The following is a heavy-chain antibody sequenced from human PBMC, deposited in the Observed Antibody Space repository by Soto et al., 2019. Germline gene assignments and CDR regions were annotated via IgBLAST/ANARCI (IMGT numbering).Heavy chain of an antibody. J-gene: IGHJ6*02. CDR1: GGTFSSYA. D-gene: IGHD6-13*01. V-gene: IGHV1-69*13. CDR3: ARVQQQPTPKDNYYYYGMDV. Sequence: SVKVSCKASGGTFSSYAISWVRQAPGQGLEWMGGIIPILGTANYAQKFQGRVTITADESTSTAYMELSSLRSEDTAVYYCARVQQQPTPKDNYYYYGMDVWGQGTTVTVSS. CDR2: IIPILGTA.